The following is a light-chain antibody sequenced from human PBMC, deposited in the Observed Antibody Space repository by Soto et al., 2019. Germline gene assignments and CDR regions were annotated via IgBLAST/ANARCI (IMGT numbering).Light chain of an antibody. V-gene: IGKV1-5*01. CDR2: DAS. CDR3: QQYDSLWT. Sequence: DIQMTQSPSTLSASVGDRVTITCRASQDINNWLAWYQQKPGEAPRLLIYDASNLETGAPSRFSGSGSGTEFTLTINSLRPDDFASYYCQQYDSLWTFGLGTTVE. J-gene: IGKJ1*01. CDR1: QDINNW.